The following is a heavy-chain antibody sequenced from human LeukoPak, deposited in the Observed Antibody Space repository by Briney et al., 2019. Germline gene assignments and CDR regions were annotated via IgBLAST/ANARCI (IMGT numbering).Heavy chain of an antibody. D-gene: IGHD3-3*01. V-gene: IGHV1-18*01. CDR3: ARDGYDFWSGPSGY. CDR1: GYTFTSYG. CDR2: ISAYNGNT. Sequence: AASAKVSCKASGYTFTSYGISWVRQAPGQGLEWMGWISAYNGNTNYAQKLQGRVTMTTDTSTSTAYMELRSLRSDDTAVYYCARDGYDFWSGPSGYWGQGTLVTVSS. J-gene: IGHJ4*02.